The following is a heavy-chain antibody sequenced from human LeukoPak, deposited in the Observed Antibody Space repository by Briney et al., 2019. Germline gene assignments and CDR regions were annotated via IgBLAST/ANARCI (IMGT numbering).Heavy chain of an antibody. J-gene: IGHJ4*02. Sequence: HAESLKISCKGSGYIFTNYCIGWVRQMPGKGLEWMGIIYPGDSDTRYSPSFEGEVTTSADKSISTAYLQWSSLEPSDTAMYYCAGSVRSLELDSWGQGTLVAVSS. CDR2: IYPGDSDT. CDR3: AGSVRSLELDS. V-gene: IGHV5-51*01. D-gene: IGHD1-1*01. CDR1: GYIFTNYC.